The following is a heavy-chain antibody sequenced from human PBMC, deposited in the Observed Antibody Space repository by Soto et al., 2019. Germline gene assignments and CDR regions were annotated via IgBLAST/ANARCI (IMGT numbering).Heavy chain of an antibody. D-gene: IGHD2-21*02. V-gene: IGHV1-3*01. J-gene: IGHJ4*02. CDR3: ARDQRSIVVVTAHFDY. CDR1: GYTFTSYA. CDR2: INAGNGNT. Sequence: ASVKVSCKASGYTFTSYAMHWVRQAPGQRLEWMGWINAGNGNTKYSQKFQGRVTITRDTSASTAYMELSSLRSEDAAVYYCARDQRSIVVVTAHFDYWGQGTLVTVSS.